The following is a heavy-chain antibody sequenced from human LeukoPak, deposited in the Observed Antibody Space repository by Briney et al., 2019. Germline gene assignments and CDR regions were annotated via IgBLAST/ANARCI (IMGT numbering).Heavy chain of an antibody. D-gene: IGHD1-1*01. V-gene: IGHV3-13*01. CDR1: GFTFSSYD. CDR2: IGSAGDT. Sequence: GGSLRLSCAASGFTFSSYDMHWVRQVTGKGLEWVSGIGSAGDTYHLDSVKGRFTISRENAKNSLYLQMNSLRSGDTAVYYCARASRSRTADFDYWGQGTLVTVSS. J-gene: IGHJ4*02. CDR3: ARASRSRTADFDY.